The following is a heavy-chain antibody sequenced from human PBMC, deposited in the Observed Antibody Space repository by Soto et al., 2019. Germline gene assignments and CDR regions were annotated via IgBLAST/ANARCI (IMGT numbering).Heavy chain of an antibody. Sequence: LRLSCAVSGFTFSSYAMSWVRQAPGKGLEWVSAISGSGGSTYYADSVKGRFTISRDNSKNTLYLQMNSLRAEDTAVYYCAAYYDFWSGYYAFDYWGQGTLVTVSS. CDR1: GFTFSSYA. CDR3: AAYYDFWSGYYAFDY. D-gene: IGHD3-3*01. V-gene: IGHV3-23*01. CDR2: ISGSGGST. J-gene: IGHJ4*02.